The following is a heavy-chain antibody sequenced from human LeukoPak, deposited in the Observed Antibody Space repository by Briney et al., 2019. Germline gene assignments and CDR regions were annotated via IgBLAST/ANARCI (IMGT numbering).Heavy chain of an antibody. CDR2: IYYSGST. J-gene: IGHJ4*02. CDR1: GGSISSNSYY. Sequence: SETLSLTCTVSGGSISSNSYYWGWIRQPPGKGLEWIGSIYYSGSTYYNPSLKSRVTISVDTSKNHISLEVSSLTAADAALYFCARHLSGSAMMHYFDSWGQGTLVTVSS. CDR3: ARHLSGSAMMHYFDS. D-gene: IGHD5-18*01. V-gene: IGHV4-39*01.